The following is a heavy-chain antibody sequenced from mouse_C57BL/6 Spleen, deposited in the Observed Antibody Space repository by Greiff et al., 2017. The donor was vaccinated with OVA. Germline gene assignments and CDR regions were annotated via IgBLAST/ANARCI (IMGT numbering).Heavy chain of an antibody. V-gene: IGHV3-6*01. CDR3: ARVQTAQAFDY. D-gene: IGHD3-2*02. J-gene: IGHJ2*01. CDR2: ISYDGSN. Sequence: EVQLQQSGPGLVKPSQSLSLTCSVTGYSITSGYYWNWIRQFPGNKLEWMGYISYDGSNNYNPSLKNRISITRDTSKNQFFLKLNSVTTEDTATYYCARVQTAQAFDYWGQGTTLTVSS. CDR1: GYSITSGYY.